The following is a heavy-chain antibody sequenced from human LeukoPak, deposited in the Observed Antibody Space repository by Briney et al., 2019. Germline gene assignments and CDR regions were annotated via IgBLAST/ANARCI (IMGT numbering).Heavy chain of an antibody. V-gene: IGHV3-73*01. Sequence: PGGSLRLSCAASGFTFSGSAVHWVRQASGKGLEWVGRIRSRGNNYATAYAASVKGRFTISRDDSKNTAYLQMNSLKTEDTAVYYCTRLVSYMDAWGKGTTVTVSS. CDR1: GFTFSGSA. CDR3: TRLVSYMDA. J-gene: IGHJ6*03. CDR2: IRSRGNNYAT.